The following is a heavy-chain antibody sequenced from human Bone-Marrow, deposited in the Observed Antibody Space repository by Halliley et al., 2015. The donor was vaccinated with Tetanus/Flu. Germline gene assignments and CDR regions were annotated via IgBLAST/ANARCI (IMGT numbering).Heavy chain of an antibody. CDR1: GGSIGNYY. Sequence: TLSLTCTVSGGSIGNYYWTWIRRPPGKGLEWIGYIYYSGGTNYNRSLKSRVTISVDKSKNQFSVNLRSVTAADTAVYYCAREAYSYYGMDVWGQGTTVFVSS. J-gene: IGHJ6*02. V-gene: IGHV4-59*01. CDR2: IYYSGGT. CDR3: AREAYSYYGMDV.